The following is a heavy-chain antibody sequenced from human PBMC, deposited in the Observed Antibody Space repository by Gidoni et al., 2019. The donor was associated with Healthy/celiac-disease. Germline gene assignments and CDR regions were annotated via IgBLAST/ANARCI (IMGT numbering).Heavy chain of an antibody. CDR3: ARDSGYCTNGVCYGY. V-gene: IGHV1-2*02. Sequence: QVQLVQSGAEVKKPGASVTVSCKASGYTFTGYYMHWVRQAPGQGLEWMGWINPNSGGTNYAQKFQGRVTMTRDTSISTAYMELSRLRSDDTAVYYCARDSGYCTNGVCYGYWGQGTLVTVSS. D-gene: IGHD2-8*01. CDR1: GYTFTGYY. J-gene: IGHJ4*02. CDR2: INPNSGGT.